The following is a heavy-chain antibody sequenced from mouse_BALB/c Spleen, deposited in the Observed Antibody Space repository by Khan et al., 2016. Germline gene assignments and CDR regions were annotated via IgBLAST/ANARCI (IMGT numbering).Heavy chain of an antibody. CDR1: GYTFTNYG. Sequence: QIQLVQSGPELKKPGETVKISCKASGYTFTNYGMNWVKQTPGKGLKWMGWMNTYTGEPTYADDFKGRFAFSLKTSARTAYLQINNLKNEDTARYFCARDYDYDGDWYFDVWGAGTTVTVSS. V-gene: IGHV9-3-1*01. J-gene: IGHJ1*01. D-gene: IGHD2-4*01. CDR2: MNTYTGEP. CDR3: ARDYDYDGDWYFDV.